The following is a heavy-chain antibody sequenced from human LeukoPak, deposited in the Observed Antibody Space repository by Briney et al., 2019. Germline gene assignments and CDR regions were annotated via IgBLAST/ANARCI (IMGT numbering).Heavy chain of an antibody. D-gene: IGHD6-19*01. V-gene: IGHV1-18*01. J-gene: IGHJ4*02. CDR2: ISSYNDNT. CDR1: GYTFSNYG. CDR3: ARSSGIAVAGRLGY. Sequence: GASVKVSCKASGYTFSNYGISWVRQAPGQGLEWMGWISSYNDNTNYAQKLQGRVTMTTDTSTSTAYMELRSLRSDDTAVYYCARSSGIAVAGRLGYWGQGTLVTVSS.